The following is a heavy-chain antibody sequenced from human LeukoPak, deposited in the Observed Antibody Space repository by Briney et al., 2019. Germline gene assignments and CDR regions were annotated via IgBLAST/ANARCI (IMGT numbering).Heavy chain of an antibody. D-gene: IGHD5-18*01. CDR2: ISYDGGNK. V-gene: IGHV3-30*04. CDR3: ARGLTWIQLFYLDY. Sequence: GGSLRLSCAASGFTFSSYAMHWVRQAPGKGLEWVAVISYDGGNKYYADSVKGRFTISRDNSKNTLYLQMNSLRAEDTAVYYSARGLTWIQLFYLDYWGQGTLVTVSS. J-gene: IGHJ4*02. CDR1: GFTFSSYA.